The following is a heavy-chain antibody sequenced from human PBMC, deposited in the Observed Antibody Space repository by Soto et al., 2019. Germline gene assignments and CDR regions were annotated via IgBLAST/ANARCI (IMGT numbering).Heavy chain of an antibody. CDR1: GYTFTGYY. J-gene: IGHJ4*02. CDR3: AGTSCSSTTCPATY. CDR2: INPHSGGT. Sequence: QVQLVQSGAEVKKPGASVKVSCKTSGYTFTGYYIYWVRQAPGQGLEWMGWINPHSGGTDSSQKFQGRVTITRDTSISTAYMELSRLSSDDPGLYYWAGTSCSSTTCPATYWGQGTQVTVSS. V-gene: IGHV1-2*02. D-gene: IGHD2-2*01.